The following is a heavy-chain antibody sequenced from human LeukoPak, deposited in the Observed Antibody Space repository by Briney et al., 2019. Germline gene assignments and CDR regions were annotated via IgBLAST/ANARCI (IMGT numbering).Heavy chain of an antibody. J-gene: IGHJ4*02. CDR3: AKGIVVVTATPYYFDY. CDR2: ISWNSGSI. CDR1: GFTFSSYA. Sequence: PGGSLRLSCAASGFTFSSYAMSWVRQAPGKGLEWVSGISWNSGSIGYADSVKGRFTISRDNAKNSLYLQMNSLRAEDTALYYCAKGIVVVTATPYYFDYWGQGTLVTVSS. V-gene: IGHV3-9*01. D-gene: IGHD2-21*02.